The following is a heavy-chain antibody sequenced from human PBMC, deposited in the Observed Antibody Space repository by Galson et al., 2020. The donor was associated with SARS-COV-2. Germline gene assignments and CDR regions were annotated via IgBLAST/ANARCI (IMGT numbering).Heavy chain of an antibody. CDR1: GFTFSSYA. CDR2: ISYDGSNK. CDR3: ARPYSGSYTGYFDY. J-gene: IGHJ4*02. D-gene: IGHD1-26*01. V-gene: IGHV3-30*04. Sequence: VAAGGSLRLSCVASGFTFSSYAMHWVRQAPGKGLEWVAVISYDGSNKYYADSVKGRFTISRDNSKNTLYLQMNSLRAEDTAVYYCARPYSGSYTGYFDYWGQGTLVTVSS.